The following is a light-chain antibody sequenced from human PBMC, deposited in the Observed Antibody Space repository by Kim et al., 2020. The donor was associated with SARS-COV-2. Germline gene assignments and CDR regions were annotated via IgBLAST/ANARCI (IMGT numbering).Light chain of an antibody. Sequence: GQRDTMSCHGSSSNIGSNTVNSYQQLPGTAPKLLIYSNSQRPSGVPDRFSGSKSGTSASLAISGLQSEDEADYYCAAWDDSLNGVVFGGGTQLTVL. CDR2: SNS. J-gene: IGLJ2*01. V-gene: IGLV1-44*01. CDR3: AAWDDSLNGVV. CDR1: SSNIGSNT.